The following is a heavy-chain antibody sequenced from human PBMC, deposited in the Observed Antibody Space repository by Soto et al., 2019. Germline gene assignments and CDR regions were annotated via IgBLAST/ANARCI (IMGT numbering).Heavy chain of an antibody. V-gene: IGHV3-21*01. CDR2: ISSSSSYI. CDR1: GFTFSSYS. D-gene: IGHD6-13*01. CDR3: ARVYSSSWLVRYAFDI. Sequence: PGGSLRLSCAASGFTFSSYSMNWVRQAPGKVLEWVSSISSSSSYIYYADSVKGRFTISRDNAKNSLYLQMNSLRAEDTAVYFCARVYSSSWLVRYAFDIWGQGTMVTVSS. J-gene: IGHJ3*02.